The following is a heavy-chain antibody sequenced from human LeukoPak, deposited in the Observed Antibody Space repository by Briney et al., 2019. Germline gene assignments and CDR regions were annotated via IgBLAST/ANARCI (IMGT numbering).Heavy chain of an antibody. Sequence: LETLSLTCSVHGSSFTGYYWSWIRQPPGKGLEWIGERNHRGSSYFNPSFESRVTISLDMSRKQFSLNLTSVTAADTAFYYCARGSGSYSGAADYWGQGTLVTVSS. V-gene: IGHV4-34*01. CDR1: GSSFTGYY. CDR3: ARGSGSYSGAADY. D-gene: IGHD6-19*01. CDR2: RNHRGSS. J-gene: IGHJ4*02.